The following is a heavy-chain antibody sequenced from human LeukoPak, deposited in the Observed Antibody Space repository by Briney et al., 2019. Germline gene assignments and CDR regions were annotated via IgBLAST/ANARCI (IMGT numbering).Heavy chain of an antibody. Sequence: SETLSLTCTVSGVSITSHYWSWIRQPAGKGLEWIGRIYTSGSTNYNPSLKSRATVSVDTYKNQFSLRLSSVTAADTAVYYCARGISFDYDGNYYFDYWGQGTLVTVSS. J-gene: IGHJ4*02. D-gene: IGHD4-23*01. V-gene: IGHV4-4*07. CDR2: IYTSGST. CDR3: ARGISFDYDGNYYFDY. CDR1: GVSITSHY.